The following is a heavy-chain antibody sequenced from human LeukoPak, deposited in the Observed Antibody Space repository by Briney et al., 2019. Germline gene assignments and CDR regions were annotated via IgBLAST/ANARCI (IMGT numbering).Heavy chain of an antibody. CDR1: GFTFSSYA. V-gene: IGHV3-23*01. CDR2: ISGSGGST. CDR3: AKVGSGWVFDY. D-gene: IGHD6-19*01. J-gene: IGHJ4*02. Sequence: GGSLRLSCAASGFTFSSYAMSWVRQAPGKGLEGVSAISGSGGSTYYADSVKGGFTISRDNSKNTLYLQMNSLRAEDTAVYYCAKVGSGWVFDYWGQGTLVTVSS.